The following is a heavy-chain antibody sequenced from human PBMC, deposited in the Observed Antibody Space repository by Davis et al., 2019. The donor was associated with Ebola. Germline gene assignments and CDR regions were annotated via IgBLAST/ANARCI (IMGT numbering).Heavy chain of an antibody. J-gene: IGHJ6*03. D-gene: IGHD6-25*01. Sequence: ASVKVSCKASGYTFTSYGISWVRQATGQGLEWMGIINPSGGSTSYAQKFQGRVTMTRDTSTSTVYMELSSLRSEDTAVYYCARDPRSERNYYYYYMDVWGKGTTVTVSS. CDR1: GYTFTSYG. CDR3: ARDPRSERNYYYYYMDV. CDR2: INPSGGST. V-gene: IGHV1-46*01.